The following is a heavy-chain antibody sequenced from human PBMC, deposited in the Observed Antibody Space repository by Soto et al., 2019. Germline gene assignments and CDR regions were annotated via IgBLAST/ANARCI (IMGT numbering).Heavy chain of an antibody. V-gene: IGHV3-53*01. D-gene: IGHD2-21*02. CDR2: IYSGENT. J-gene: IGHJ4*02. CDR1: GFNVNSDY. Sequence: EVQLVESGGGLIHPGGSLRLSCAASGFNVNSDYMNWVRQTPGKGLEWVASIYSGENTYYADSVRGGFTISSDKSKNTLYFQLSSLRIEDTAVYYCTRDGRGLGRLSLFEYWGQGVLVTVSS. CDR3: TRDGRGLGRLSLFEY.